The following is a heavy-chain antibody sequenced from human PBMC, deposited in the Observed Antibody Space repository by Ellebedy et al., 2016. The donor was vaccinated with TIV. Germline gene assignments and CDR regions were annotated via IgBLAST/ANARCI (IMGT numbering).Heavy chain of an antibody. Sequence: GESLKISCAASGFTVSTNHMSWVRQAPGKGLEWVSVIYRGGSTHYADSLKGKFTISRDISKNTVFLQMNSLRPEDTAVYYCARDLIQVDGMDVWGQGTTVTVSS. D-gene: IGHD5-18*01. J-gene: IGHJ6*02. CDR2: IYRGGST. CDR3: ARDLIQVDGMDV. CDR1: GFTVSTNH. V-gene: IGHV3-66*01.